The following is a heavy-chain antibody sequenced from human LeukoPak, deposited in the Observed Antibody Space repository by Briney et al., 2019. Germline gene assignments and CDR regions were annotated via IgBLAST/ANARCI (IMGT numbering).Heavy chain of an antibody. Sequence: ASVKVSCKASGYTFTSYDINWVRQATGQGLGWMGWMNPNSGNTGYAQKFQGRVTITRNTSISTAYMELSSLRSEDTAVYYCARDSFGWLQADYWGQGTLVSVSS. CDR2: MNPNSGNT. CDR3: ARDSFGWLQADY. V-gene: IGHV1-8*03. J-gene: IGHJ4*02. CDR1: GYTFTSYD. D-gene: IGHD5-24*01.